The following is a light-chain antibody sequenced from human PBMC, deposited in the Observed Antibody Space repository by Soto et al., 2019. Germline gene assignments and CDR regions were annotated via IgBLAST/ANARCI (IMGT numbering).Light chain of an antibody. J-gene: IGLJ1*01. CDR3: SSYRSFSTPNHV. Sequence: QSALTQPASVSGSPGQSITISCTGTSSDVGGYNYVSWYQQHPGKAPKLMIYDVSNRPSGVSNRFSGSKSGNTASLTISGLQAEDAADYYCSSYRSFSTPNHVFGTGTKLTVL. CDR2: DVS. CDR1: SSDVGGYNY. V-gene: IGLV2-14*01.